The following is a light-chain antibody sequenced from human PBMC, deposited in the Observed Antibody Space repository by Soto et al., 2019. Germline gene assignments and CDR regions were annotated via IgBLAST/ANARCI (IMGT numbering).Light chain of an antibody. Sequence: EIVMTQSPATLSVSPGERATLSCRASQSVSSNLAWYQQKRGQGPRLLIYGASTRATGIPARFSGSGSGTEFTLTISSLQSEDFAVYYCRQYNNWPLWTFGQGTKVEIK. CDR1: QSVSSN. CDR3: RQYNNWPLWT. J-gene: IGKJ1*01. CDR2: GAS. V-gene: IGKV3-15*01.